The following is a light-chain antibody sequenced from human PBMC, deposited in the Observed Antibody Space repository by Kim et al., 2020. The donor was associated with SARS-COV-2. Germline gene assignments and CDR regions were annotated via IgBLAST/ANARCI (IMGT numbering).Light chain of an antibody. CDR1: QSVHRN. V-gene: IGKV3-15*01. CDR2: DAS. Sequence: EVVLTQSPATLSVSPGESVTLSCRASQSVHRNLAWYQQKPGQAPSLLIDDASTRATGIPARFSGSGSRTEFTLTISSLQPDDSAVYYCQQDDQWPFTFGGGTKVEIK. J-gene: IGKJ4*01. CDR3: QQDDQWPFT.